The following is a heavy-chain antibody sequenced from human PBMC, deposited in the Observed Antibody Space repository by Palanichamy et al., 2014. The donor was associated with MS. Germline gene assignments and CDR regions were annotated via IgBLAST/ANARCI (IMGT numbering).Heavy chain of an antibody. CDR3: ARPTYCSSTTYTGPVEY. V-gene: IGHV4-34*02. J-gene: IGHJ4*02. D-gene: IGHD2-2*01. CDR2: ISHFGRT. Sequence: QVQLQQWGAGLLKPSETLSLTCAVYGGSLSSYYWTWIRQPPGKGLEWIGEISHFGRTIYNPSLKSRVTISVDTSKNQFSLRVNSVTAADTAVYYCARPTYCSSTTYTGPVEYWGQGTLVTVSS. CDR1: GGSLSSYY.